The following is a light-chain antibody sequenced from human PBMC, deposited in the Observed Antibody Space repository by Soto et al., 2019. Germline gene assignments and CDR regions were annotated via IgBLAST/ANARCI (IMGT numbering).Light chain of an antibody. CDR2: DAS. V-gene: IGKV3-11*01. CDR1: QSVSSY. J-gene: IGKJ5*01. CDR3: LLRRNWPPIT. Sequence: EIVLTQSPATLSLSPGERATLSCRASQSVSSYLAWYQQKPGQAPRLLIYDASNSAAGIPTRFSGSGSGTDFALTISSLEPEEFAVYYCLLRRNWPPITFGQGTRLEIK.